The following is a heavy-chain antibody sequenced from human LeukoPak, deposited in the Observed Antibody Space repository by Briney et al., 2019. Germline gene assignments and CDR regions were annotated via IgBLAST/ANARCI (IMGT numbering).Heavy chain of an antibody. CDR2: ISSSGSTI. CDR1: GFTFSDYY. Sequence: PGGSLRLSCAASGFTFSDYYMSWIRQAPGKGLEWVSYISSSGSTIYYADSVKGRFTISRDNAKNSLYLQMNSLRAEDTAVYYCARDGGLGVPAAGENWFDPWGQGTLVTVSS. CDR3: ARDGGLGVPAAGENWFDP. J-gene: IGHJ5*02. V-gene: IGHV3-11*04. D-gene: IGHD2-2*01.